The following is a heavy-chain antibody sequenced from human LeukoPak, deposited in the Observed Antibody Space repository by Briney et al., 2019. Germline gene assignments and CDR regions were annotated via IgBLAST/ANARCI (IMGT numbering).Heavy chain of an antibody. J-gene: IGHJ4*02. CDR2: IYYSGST. CDR1: GGSVSSGSYY. CDR3: ARIAVTGETDY. V-gene: IGHV4-61*01. Sequence: PSETLSLTCTVSGGSVSSGSYYWSWIRQPPGKGLEWIGYIYYSGSTNYNPSLKSRVTISVDTSKNQFSLKLSSVTAADTAVYYCARIAVTGETDYWGQGTLVTVSS. D-gene: IGHD6-19*01.